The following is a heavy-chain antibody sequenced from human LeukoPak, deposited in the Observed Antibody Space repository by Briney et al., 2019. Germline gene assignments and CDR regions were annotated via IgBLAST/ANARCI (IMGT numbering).Heavy chain of an antibody. CDR3: ASDVSSSSAFDI. Sequence: PGGSLRLSCAASGFTVSSNYMSWDRQAPGKGLEWVSVFYSGGITYYADSVKGRFTISRDNSKNTLYLQMNSLRAEDTAVYYCASDVSSSSAFDIWGQGTMVTVSS. CDR1: GFTVSSNY. V-gene: IGHV3-53*01. J-gene: IGHJ3*02. D-gene: IGHD6-6*01. CDR2: FYSGGIT.